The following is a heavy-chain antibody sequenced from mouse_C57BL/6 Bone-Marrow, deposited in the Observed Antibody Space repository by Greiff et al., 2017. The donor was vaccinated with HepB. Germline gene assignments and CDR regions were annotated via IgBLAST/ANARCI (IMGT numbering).Heavy chain of an antibody. V-gene: IGHV8-8*01. D-gene: IGHD1-1*01. Sequence: QVTLKESGPGILQPSQTLSLTCSFSGFSLSTFGMGVGWFGQPSGKGLEWLAHFWWDDDKYYTPALKSRLTIPKDTSKNQVFLKIANVDTADTATYYCARIAFTTTVVVDYWGQGTTLTVSS. CDR3: ARIAFTTTVVVDY. CDR1: GFSLSTFGMG. CDR2: FWWDDDK. J-gene: IGHJ2*01.